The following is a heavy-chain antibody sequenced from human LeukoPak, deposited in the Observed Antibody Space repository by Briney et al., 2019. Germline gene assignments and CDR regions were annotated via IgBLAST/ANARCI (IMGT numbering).Heavy chain of an antibody. Sequence: GGSLRLSCAASGFTFSSYAMSWVRQAPGKGLEWVSAISGSGGSTYHADSVKGRFTISRDNSKNTLYLQMNSLRAEDTAVYYCANQYSSSSPLDYWGQGTLVTVSS. CDR2: ISGSGGST. CDR1: GFTFSSYA. CDR3: ANQYSSSSPLDY. J-gene: IGHJ4*02. D-gene: IGHD6-6*01. V-gene: IGHV3-23*01.